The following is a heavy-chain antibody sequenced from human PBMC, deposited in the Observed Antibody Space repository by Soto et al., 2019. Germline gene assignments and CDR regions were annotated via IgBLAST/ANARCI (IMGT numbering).Heavy chain of an antibody. CDR1: GYTFTSYA. J-gene: IGHJ3*02. CDR2: INAGNGNT. CDR3: ARDSSWEFGAFDI. Sequence: ASVKVSCKASGYTFTSYAMHWVRQAPGQRLEWMGWINAGNGNTKYSQKFQGRVTITRDTSASTAYMELSSLRSDDTAVYYCARDSSWEFGAFDIWGQGTMVTVSS. D-gene: IGHD6-13*01. V-gene: IGHV1-3*01.